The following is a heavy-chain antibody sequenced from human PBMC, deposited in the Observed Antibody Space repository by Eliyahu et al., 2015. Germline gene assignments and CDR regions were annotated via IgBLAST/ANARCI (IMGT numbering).Heavy chain of an antibody. CDR1: GFPFXSFS. J-gene: IGHJ6*02. CDR2: IWNDGSNV. Sequence: QVRLVESGGGVVQPGRSLRLSCTTSGFPFXSFSMHWVRQAPGKGLEWVAFIWNDGSNVFVEDSVTGRFSIFRDNSKNTLFLQMNSLRGEDTAVYYCVRGGLERLTIPQYYTMDVWGQGTTVTVS. D-gene: IGHD3-3*01. CDR3: VRGGLERLTIPQYYTMDV. V-gene: IGHV3-33*01.